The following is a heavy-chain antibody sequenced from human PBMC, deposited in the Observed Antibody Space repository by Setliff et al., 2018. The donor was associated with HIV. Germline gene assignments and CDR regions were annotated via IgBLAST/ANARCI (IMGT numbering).Heavy chain of an antibody. V-gene: IGHV1-8*02. CDR1: GYTFSTAD. J-gene: IGHJ4*02. CDR3: ARRVPHLDY. CDR2: MKPSTGDT. Sequence: ASVNVSCKASGYTFSTADINWVRQASGQGLEWMGWMKPSTGDTGFAHKFQGRITLTRDTSMSTAYMELSGLTSDDTAVYYCARRVPHLDYWGQGTLVTVSS. D-gene: IGHD3-3*02.